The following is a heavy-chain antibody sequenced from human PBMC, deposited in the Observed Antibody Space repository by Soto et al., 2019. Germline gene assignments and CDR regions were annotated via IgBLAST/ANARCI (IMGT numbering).Heavy chain of an antibody. V-gene: IGHV3-30*03. CDR2: ISYDGSNK. CDR3: AIDLITVIRRGGYGMDV. CDR1: GFTFSRYG. J-gene: IGHJ6*02. D-gene: IGHD3-10*01. Sequence: ESGGGVVQPGRSLRLSCAASGFTFSRYGMHWVRQAPGKGLEWVAVISYDGSNKYYADSVKGRFTISRDNSKSTLYLQMNRLRPEDTAVYYCAIDLITVIRRGGYGMDVWGQGTTVTVSS.